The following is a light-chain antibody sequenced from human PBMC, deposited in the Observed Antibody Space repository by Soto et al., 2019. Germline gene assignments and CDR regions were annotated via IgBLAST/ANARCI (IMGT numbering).Light chain of an antibody. CDR2: DVS. CDR1: SSDVGGYNY. CDR3: CSYAGSYSFG. V-gene: IGLV2-11*01. Sequence: QSALTQPRSVSGSPGQSVTISCTGTSSDVGGYNYVSWYQQHPGKAPKLMIYDVSKRPSGVPDRFSGSKSDNTASLIISGLQAEDEADYYCCSYAGSYSFGFGTGTKLTV. J-gene: IGLJ1*01.